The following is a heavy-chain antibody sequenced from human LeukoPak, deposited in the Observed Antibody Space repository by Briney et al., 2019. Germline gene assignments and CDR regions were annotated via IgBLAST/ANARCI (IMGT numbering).Heavy chain of an antibody. Sequence: GGSLRLSCAASGFTFSRYWMSWVRQGQGKGLEWVATINQDGSGEYYVDSVKGRFTISRDNAKNSLYLQISGLRAEDTAVYHCARKLYYYDTSPAGWFDPWGQGTLVTVS. CDR2: INQDGSGE. CDR1: GFTFSRYW. V-gene: IGHV3-7*01. CDR3: ARKLYYYDTSPAGWFDP. J-gene: IGHJ5*02. D-gene: IGHD3-22*01.